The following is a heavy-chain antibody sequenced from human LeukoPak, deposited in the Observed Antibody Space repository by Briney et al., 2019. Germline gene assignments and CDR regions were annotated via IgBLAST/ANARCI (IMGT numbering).Heavy chain of an antibody. V-gene: IGHV4-4*07. Sequence: SETLSLTCTVSGGSISSYYWSWIRQPAGKGLERIGRIYTSGSTNYNPSLKSRVTMSVDTSKNQFSLKLSSVTAADTAVYYCARVMWDSRGYGDELWFDYWGQGTLVTVSS. CDR3: ARVMWDSRGYGDELWFDY. D-gene: IGHD4-17*01. CDR2: IYTSGST. J-gene: IGHJ4*02. CDR1: GGSISSYY.